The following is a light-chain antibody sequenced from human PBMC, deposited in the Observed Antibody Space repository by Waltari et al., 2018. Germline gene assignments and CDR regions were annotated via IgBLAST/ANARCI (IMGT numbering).Light chain of an antibody. V-gene: IGKV3-20*01. CDR1: QSLTKKY. Sequence: VLTQSPGTLSLSPGERATLSCRASQSLTKKYLAWYQQKPGQAPRLLIYGASSRAAGIPDRFSGSGSGTDFTLTISRLEPDDFGVYYFQQYGSSILYTFGQGTKLEIK. CDR3: QQYGSSILYT. CDR2: GAS. J-gene: IGKJ2*01.